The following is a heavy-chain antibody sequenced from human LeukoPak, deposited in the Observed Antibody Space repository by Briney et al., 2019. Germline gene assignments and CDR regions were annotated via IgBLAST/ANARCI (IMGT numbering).Heavy chain of an antibody. Sequence: GGSLRLSCAASGFTFSSYGMSWVRQAPGKGLEWVSSLSSSGSYIYYADSVKGRFTISRDNAKNSLYLQMNSLRAEDTAVYYCTRVVGYCSSTSCYAYFDYWGQGTLVTASS. V-gene: IGHV3-21*01. CDR1: GFTFSSYG. CDR3: TRVVGYCSSTSCYAYFDY. J-gene: IGHJ4*02. CDR2: LSSSGSYI. D-gene: IGHD2-2*01.